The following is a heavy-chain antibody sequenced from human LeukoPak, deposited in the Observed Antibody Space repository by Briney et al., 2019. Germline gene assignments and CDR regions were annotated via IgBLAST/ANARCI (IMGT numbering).Heavy chain of an antibody. CDR3: VSPRGFSYGYFDY. CDR2: IYYSKNT. V-gene: IGHV4-39*01. CDR1: GGCISSSSAY. D-gene: IGHD5-18*01. Sequence: SETLSLTCTVSGGCISSSSAYWVWIRQPPGKGLEWIGSIYYSKNTYYNPSLKSRVTISADTSKNQFSLTLGSVSATDTAVYYCVSPRGFSYGYFDYWGQGTLVTVSS. J-gene: IGHJ4*02.